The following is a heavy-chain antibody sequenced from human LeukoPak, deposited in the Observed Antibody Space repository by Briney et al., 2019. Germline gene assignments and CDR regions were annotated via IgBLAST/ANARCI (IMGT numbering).Heavy chain of an antibody. V-gene: IGHV4-39*01. D-gene: IGHD2/OR15-2a*01. J-gene: IGHJ4*02. CDR1: GASISSGSYC. CDR3: ARHAPFEDGNKRGFEY. Sequence: SETLSLTCPVSGASISSGSYCWRWVRQPPGKGLEGIASISHSGKTYYNASLKSRVTVSVDTSKNRFSLMLNSVSAADTAVYYCARHAPFEDGNKRGFEYWGQGTLVTVSS. CDR2: ISHSGKT.